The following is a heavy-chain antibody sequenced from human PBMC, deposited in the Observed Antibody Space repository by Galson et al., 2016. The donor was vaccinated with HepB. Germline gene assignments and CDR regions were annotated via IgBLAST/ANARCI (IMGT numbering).Heavy chain of an antibody. CDR1: GYTFFADYY. J-gene: IGHJ4*02. D-gene: IGHD5-18*01. CDR3: ARGYNNFEY. Sequence: SVKVSCKASGYTFFADYYIHWVRQAPGQGLEWLGWVNPNNGATNYAQKFQGRITVTRDTSITTACMELRKLTFNDTAVYYCARGYNNFEYWGQGTLVIVSS. CDR2: VNPNNGAT. V-gene: IGHV1-2*02.